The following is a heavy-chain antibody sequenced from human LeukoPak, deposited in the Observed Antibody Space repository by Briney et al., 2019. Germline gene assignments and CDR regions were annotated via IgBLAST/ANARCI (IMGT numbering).Heavy chain of an antibody. Sequence: GGSLRLSCAASGFTFSRYWMSWVRQAPGKGLEWVASINQDGSVQYYVDSVKGRFTISRDNTKNSLFLQMNTLRAEDTAVYYCARDRYGEPFDYWGQGTLVIVSS. CDR2: INQDGSVQ. CDR3: ARDRYGEPFDY. V-gene: IGHV3-7*04. D-gene: IGHD4-17*01. CDR1: GFTFSRYW. J-gene: IGHJ4*02.